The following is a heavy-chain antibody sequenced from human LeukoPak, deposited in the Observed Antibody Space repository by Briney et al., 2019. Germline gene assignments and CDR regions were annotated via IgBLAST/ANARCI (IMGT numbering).Heavy chain of an antibody. CDR1: GFTFSTYA. J-gene: IGHJ4*02. CDR2: ICGSDGSR. D-gene: IGHD2-2*01. V-gene: IGHV3-23*01. CDR3: AKGGSPSCYSSSGY. Sequence: GGSLRLSCAASGFTFSTYAMSWVRQAPGKGLEWVSAICGSDGSRYYADSVKGRFTISRDNYKNTLYLQMNSLRGEDTAVYYCAKGGSPSCYSSSGYWGQGTLVTVSS.